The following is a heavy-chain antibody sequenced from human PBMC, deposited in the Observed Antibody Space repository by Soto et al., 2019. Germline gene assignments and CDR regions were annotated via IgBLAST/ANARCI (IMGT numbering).Heavy chain of an antibody. CDR2: ISAYNGNT. V-gene: IGHV1-18*01. J-gene: IGHJ4*02. Sequence: QVQLVQSGAEVKKPGASVKVSCKASGYTFTSYGISWVRQAPGQGLEWMGWISAYNGNTNYEQKLQGRVTMTSDTSMSTAYMNLRSLGADDTAMYYCARDWFGVDYCGQGTLVTVSS. CDR3: ARDWFGVDY. CDR1: GYTFTSYG. D-gene: IGHD3-16*01.